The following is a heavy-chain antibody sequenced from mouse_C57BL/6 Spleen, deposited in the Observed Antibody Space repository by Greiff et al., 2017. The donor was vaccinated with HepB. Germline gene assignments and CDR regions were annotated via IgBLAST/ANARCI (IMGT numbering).Heavy chain of an antibody. CDR3: ARWTTAPFAY. CDR2: IYPGDGDT. V-gene: IGHV1-82*01. D-gene: IGHD1-2*01. CDR1: GYAFSSSW. Sequence: QVQLQQSGPELVKPGASVKISCKASGYAFSSSWMNWVKQRPGKGLEWIGRIYPGDGDTNYNGKFKGKATLTADKSSSTAYMQLSSLTSDDSAVYFCARWTTAPFAYWGQGTLVTVSA. J-gene: IGHJ3*01.